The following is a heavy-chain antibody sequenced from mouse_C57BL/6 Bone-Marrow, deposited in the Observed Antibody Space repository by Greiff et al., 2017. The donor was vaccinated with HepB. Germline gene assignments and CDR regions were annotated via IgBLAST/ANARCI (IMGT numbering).Heavy chain of an antibody. CDR2: IDPETGGT. J-gene: IGHJ2*01. Sequence: VQLQQSGAELVRPGASVTLSCKASGYTFTDYEMHWVKQTPVHGLEWIGAIDPETGGTAYNQKFKCKAILTADKSASTAYMELRSLTSEDSAVYYCTRDATYSNHYFDYWGQGTTLTVSS. D-gene: IGHD2-5*01. CDR1: GYTFTDYE. V-gene: IGHV1-15*01. CDR3: TRDATYSNHYFDY.